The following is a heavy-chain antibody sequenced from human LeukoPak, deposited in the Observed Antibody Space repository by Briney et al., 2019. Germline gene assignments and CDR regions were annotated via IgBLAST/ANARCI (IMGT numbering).Heavy chain of an antibody. D-gene: IGHD6-25*01. Sequence: GGSLRLSCAASGFTFSSYSMNWVRQAPGKGLVWVSRINSDGSTTSYADSVKGRFTISRDNAKNTLYLQMNSLRAEDTAVYYCARRSAAKDAFDIWGQGTMVTVSS. CDR2: INSDGSTT. CDR1: GFTFSSYS. V-gene: IGHV3-74*01. CDR3: ARRSAAKDAFDI. J-gene: IGHJ3*02.